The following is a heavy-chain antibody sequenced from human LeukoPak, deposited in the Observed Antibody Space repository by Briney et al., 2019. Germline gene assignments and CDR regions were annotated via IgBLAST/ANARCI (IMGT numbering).Heavy chain of an antibody. CDR2: IINSGGST. Sequence: GGSLRPSCAAAGFTFTTYAITWVRHAPGEWLEWVSTIINSGGSTYYVDSVKSRFTISRDNSKNTLYLQMNSLRAEDAAVYYCAIWPCCGGSCYEGWGQGTLVTVSS. D-gene: IGHD2-15*01. V-gene: IGHV3-23*01. CDR3: AIWPCCGGSCYEG. CDR1: GFTFTTYA. J-gene: IGHJ4*02.